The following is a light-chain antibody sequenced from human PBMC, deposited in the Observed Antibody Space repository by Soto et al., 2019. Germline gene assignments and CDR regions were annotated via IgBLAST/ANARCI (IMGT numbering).Light chain of an antibody. J-gene: IGLJ1*01. CDR3: SSYTSSSIL. V-gene: IGLV2-14*01. CDR2: DVS. CDR1: SSDVGGYNY. Sequence: QSALTQPASVSGSPGQWITISCTGTSSDVGGYNYVSWYQQHPGKAPKLMIYDVSNRPSGVSNRFSGSKSGNTASLTISGLQAEDEADYYCSSYTSSSILFGTGTKLTVL.